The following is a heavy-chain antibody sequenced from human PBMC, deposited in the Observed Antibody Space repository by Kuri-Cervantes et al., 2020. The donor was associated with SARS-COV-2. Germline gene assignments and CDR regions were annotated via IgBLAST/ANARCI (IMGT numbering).Heavy chain of an antibody. CDR1: GFTFSSYA. CDR2: ISGSGGST. D-gene: IGHD3-3*01. J-gene: IGHJ4*02. V-gene: IGHV3-23*01. Sequence: LSLTCAASGFTFSSYAMSWVRQAPGKGLEWVSAISGSGGSTYYADSVKGRFTISRDNSKSTLYLQMSSLRAEDTAVYYCVKEGSYDFWSGYLPYYFDYWGQGTLVTVSS. CDR3: VKEGSYDFWSGYLPYYFDY.